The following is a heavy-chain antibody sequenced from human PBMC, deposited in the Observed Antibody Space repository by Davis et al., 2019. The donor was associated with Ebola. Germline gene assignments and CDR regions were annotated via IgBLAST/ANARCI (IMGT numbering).Heavy chain of an antibody. CDR3: ARRVGARSGFDY. CDR2: MNPNSGNT. CDR1: GYTFTSYD. J-gene: IGHJ4*02. Sequence: AASVKVSCKASGYTFTSYDINWVRQATGQGLEWMGWMNPNSGNTGYAQKFQGRITMTRNISISTAYMELSSLRSEDTAVYYCARRVGARSGFDYWGQGSLVIVSS. V-gene: IGHV1-8*01. D-gene: IGHD1-26*01.